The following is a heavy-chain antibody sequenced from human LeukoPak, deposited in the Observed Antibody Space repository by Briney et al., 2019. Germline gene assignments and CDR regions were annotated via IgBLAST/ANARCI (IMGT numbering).Heavy chain of an antibody. J-gene: IGHJ4*02. Sequence: GGSLRLSCAASGFTFSSYGMHWVRQAPGKGLEWVANIKQDGGQIYYLESVKGRFTVSRDNAKNSLYLQMNSLRAEDTAVYYCARLGARQMLEYWGQGALVTVSS. V-gene: IGHV3-7*01. CDR1: GFTFSSYG. CDR3: ARLGARQMLEY. D-gene: IGHD4-17*01. CDR2: IKQDGGQI.